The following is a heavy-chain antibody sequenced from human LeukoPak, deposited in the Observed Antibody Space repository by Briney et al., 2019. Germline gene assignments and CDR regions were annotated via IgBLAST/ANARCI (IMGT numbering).Heavy chain of an antibody. Sequence: ASVKVSCKASGYTFTSYGISWVRQAPGQGLEWMGWISAYNGNTNYAQKLQGRVTMTRDTSTSTVYMELSSLRSEDTAVYYCARSDYDILTGYSYFDYWGQGTLVTVSS. CDR3: ARSDYDILTGYSYFDY. J-gene: IGHJ4*02. CDR1: GYTFTSYG. CDR2: ISAYNGNT. V-gene: IGHV1-18*01. D-gene: IGHD3-9*01.